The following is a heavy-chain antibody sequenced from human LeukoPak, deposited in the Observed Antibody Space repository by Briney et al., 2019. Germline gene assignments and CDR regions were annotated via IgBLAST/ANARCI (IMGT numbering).Heavy chain of an antibody. V-gene: IGHV3-21*01. Sequence: PGGSLRLSCAASGFTFSSYSMNWVRQAPGKGLEWVSSISSSSSYIYYADSVKGRFTISRDNAKNSLYLQMNSLRAEDTAVYYCARPDDYGDYVDYWGQGTLVTVSP. CDR2: ISSSSSYI. CDR3: ARPDDYGDYVDY. J-gene: IGHJ4*02. CDR1: GFTFSSYS. D-gene: IGHD4-17*01.